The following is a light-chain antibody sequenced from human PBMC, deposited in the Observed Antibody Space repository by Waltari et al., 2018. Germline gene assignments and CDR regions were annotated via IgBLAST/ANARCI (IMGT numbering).Light chain of an antibody. V-gene: IGLV2-23*02. J-gene: IGLJ2*01. CDR2: DVS. Sequence: QSALTQPASVSGSPGQSLPISCTGTSSDAGGYNYVSWYQQHPGKAPKLMIYDVSKRPSGVSNRFSGSKSGNTASLTISGLQAEDEADYYCCSYAGSSTLVFGGGTKLTVL. CDR3: CSYAGSSTLV. CDR1: SSDAGGYNY.